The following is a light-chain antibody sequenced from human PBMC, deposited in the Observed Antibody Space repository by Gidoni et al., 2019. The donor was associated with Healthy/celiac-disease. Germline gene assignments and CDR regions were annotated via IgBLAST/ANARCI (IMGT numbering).Light chain of an antibody. Sequence: SYELTQPPSVSVSPGQTARITCSGDALPKQYAYWYQQKPGQAPVLLIYKDSERPSGIPERFSGSSSGTTVTLTISGVQAEDEADYYCQSADSSGTLRVFGGGTKLTVL. CDR3: QSADSSGTLRV. CDR1: ALPKQY. V-gene: IGLV3-25*02. CDR2: KDS. J-gene: IGLJ3*02.